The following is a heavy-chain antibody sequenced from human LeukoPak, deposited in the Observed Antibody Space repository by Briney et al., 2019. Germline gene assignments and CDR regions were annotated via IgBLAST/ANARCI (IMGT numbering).Heavy chain of an antibody. CDR1: GFTFSSYG. Sequence: PGGTLRLSCAASGFTFSSYGMSWVRQAPGKGLEWVSGTSGGGGSTYYADSVKGRFTISRDNSKNTLYLQMNSLRAEDTAVYYCAKDDYGDYCSDYWGQGTLVTVSS. D-gene: IGHD4-17*01. CDR2: TSGGGGST. J-gene: IGHJ4*02. CDR3: AKDDYGDYCSDY. V-gene: IGHV3-23*01.